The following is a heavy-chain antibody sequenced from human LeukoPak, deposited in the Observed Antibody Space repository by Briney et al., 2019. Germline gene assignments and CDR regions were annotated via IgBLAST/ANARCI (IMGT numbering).Heavy chain of an antibody. V-gene: IGHV3-21*01. Sequence: GGSLRLSCAASGFTFSSYSMNWVRQAPGKGLEWVSSISSSSSYIYYADSVKGRFTISRDNSKNTLYLQMISLRVEDTAVYYCAKGSNSGYYYFDYWGQGTLVTVSS. D-gene: IGHD6-19*01. J-gene: IGHJ4*02. CDR2: ISSSSSYI. CDR1: GFTFSSYS. CDR3: AKGSNSGYYYFDY.